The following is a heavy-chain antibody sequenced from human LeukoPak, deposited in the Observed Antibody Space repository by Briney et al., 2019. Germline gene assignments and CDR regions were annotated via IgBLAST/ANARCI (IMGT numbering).Heavy chain of an antibody. Sequence: SETLSLTCIISGGSISSYYWSWIRQSPGKGLEWIGYITYTGSTDYDPSLKSRVTISVDTSRNQFSLRLNSVTAADTAVYYCARGEVSFDPWGQGTLVTVSS. J-gene: IGHJ5*02. CDR1: GGSISSYY. D-gene: IGHD5/OR15-5a*01. V-gene: IGHV4-59*01. CDR2: ITYTGST. CDR3: ARGEVSFDP.